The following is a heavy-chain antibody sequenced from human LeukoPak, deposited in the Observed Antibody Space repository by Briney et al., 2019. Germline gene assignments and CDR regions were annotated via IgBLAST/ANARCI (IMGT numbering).Heavy chain of an antibody. CDR1: GGSISSNY. D-gene: IGHD3-16*02. J-gene: IGHJ4*02. Sequence: SETLSLTCTVSGGSISSNYWSWIRQPAGKGLEWIGRIYTSGSTNYNPSLKSRVTISVDTSKNQFSLKLSSVTAADTAVYYCARAGYRYTVLFDYWGQGTLVTVSS. CDR2: IYTSGST. CDR3: ARAGYRYTVLFDY. V-gene: IGHV4-4*07.